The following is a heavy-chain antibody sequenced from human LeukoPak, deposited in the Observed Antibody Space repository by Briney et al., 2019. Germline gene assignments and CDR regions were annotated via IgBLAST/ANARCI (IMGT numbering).Heavy chain of an antibody. J-gene: IGHJ4*02. CDR2: MYYSGST. Sequence: SETLSLTCTVSGGSISSSYHWGWIRQPPGKGLEWIANMYYSGSTNYNPSLKSRVTISVDTSKNQFSLKLSSVTAADTAVYYCARPHSSSWYAFDYWGQGTLVTVSS. D-gene: IGHD6-13*01. CDR3: ARPHSSSWYAFDY. V-gene: IGHV4-39*07. CDR1: GGSISSSYH.